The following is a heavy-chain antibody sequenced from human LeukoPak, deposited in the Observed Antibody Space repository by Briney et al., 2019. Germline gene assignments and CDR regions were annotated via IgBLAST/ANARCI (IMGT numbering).Heavy chain of an antibody. D-gene: IGHD2-15*01. V-gene: IGHV3-23*01. CDR3: AKVSGYCSGGSCFNY. CDR2: ISDSGGST. CDR1: GFTFSSYA. Sequence: GGSLRLSCAASGFTFSSYAMSWVRQAPGKGLEWVSAISDSGGSTYYADSVKGRLTISRDNSKNTLYLQMNSLRAEDTAVYYCAKVSGYCSGGSCFNYWGQGTLVTVSS. J-gene: IGHJ4*02.